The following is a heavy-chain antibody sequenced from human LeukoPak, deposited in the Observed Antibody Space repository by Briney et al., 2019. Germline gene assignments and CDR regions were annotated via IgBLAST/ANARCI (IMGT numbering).Heavy chain of an antibody. Sequence: SGGSLRLSCAAPGFTFSSYAMSWVRQAPRKGLEWVSAISGSGGSTYYADSVKGRFTISRDNSKNTLYLQMNSLRAEDTAVYYCASCSTSCYSVDYWGQGTLVTVSS. CDR3: ASCSTSCYSVDY. D-gene: IGHD2-2*01. CDR2: ISGSGGST. V-gene: IGHV3-23*01. J-gene: IGHJ4*02. CDR1: GFTFSSYA.